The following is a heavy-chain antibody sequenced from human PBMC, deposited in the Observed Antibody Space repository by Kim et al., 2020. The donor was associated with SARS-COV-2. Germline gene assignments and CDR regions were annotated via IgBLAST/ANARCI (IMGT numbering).Heavy chain of an antibody. J-gene: IGHJ4*02. D-gene: IGHD3-10*01. CDR3: ASPSLTYYYGSGSAPFVY. Sequence: GESLKISCKGSGYSFTSYWIGWVRQMPGKGLEWMGIIYPGDSDTRYSPSFQGQVTISADKSISTAYLQWSSLKASDTAVYYCASPSLTYYYGSGSAPFVYWGQGTLVTVSS. V-gene: IGHV5-51*01. CDR2: IYPGDSDT. CDR1: GYSFTSYW.